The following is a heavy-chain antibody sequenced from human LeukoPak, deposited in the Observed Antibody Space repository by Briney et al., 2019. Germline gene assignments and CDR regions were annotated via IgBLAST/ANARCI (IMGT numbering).Heavy chain of an antibody. Sequence: ASVKVSCKASGGTFSSYAISWVRQAPGQGLEWMGGIIPVFGTANYAQKFQGRVTITADESTTTAYMELSSLRSQDTAVYYCAKEGSALWFGELSHYFDFWGQGTLVTVSS. J-gene: IGHJ4*02. D-gene: IGHD3-10*01. CDR3: AKEGSALWFGELSHYFDF. CDR2: IIPVFGTA. CDR1: GGTFSSYA. V-gene: IGHV1-69*13.